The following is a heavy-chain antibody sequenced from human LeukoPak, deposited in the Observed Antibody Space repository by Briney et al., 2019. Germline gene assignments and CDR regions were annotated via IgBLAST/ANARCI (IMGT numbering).Heavy chain of an antibody. J-gene: IGHJ4*02. CDR3: TRDPRLTDY. V-gene: IGHV3-11*04. CDR1: GFTFSDFH. CDR2: ISPTGSDI. Sequence: GGSLRLSCAASGFTFSDFHMTWIRQAPGKGLECLSYISPTGSDISYADSVKGRFTISRDNAKNSLYLQMNSLRDDDTAVYYCTRDPRLTDYWGQGTLVTVSS.